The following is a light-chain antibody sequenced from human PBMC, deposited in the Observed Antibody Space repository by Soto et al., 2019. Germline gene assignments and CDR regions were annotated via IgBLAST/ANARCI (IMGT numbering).Light chain of an antibody. CDR2: DAS. J-gene: IGKJ5*01. CDR3: QQYHNWPIT. V-gene: IGKV3-15*01. Sequence: EIVLTQSPATLSLAPGERATLSCRASQSVSSNLAWHQQKPGQAPRILMYDASTRATGIPARFSGSGSGTEFTLTISSLQSEDFAVYYCQQYHNWPITFGQGTRLEI. CDR1: QSVSSN.